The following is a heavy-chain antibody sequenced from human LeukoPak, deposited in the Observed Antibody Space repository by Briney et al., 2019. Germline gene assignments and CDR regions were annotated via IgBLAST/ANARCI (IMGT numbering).Heavy chain of an antibody. CDR1: GGSFSGYY. D-gene: IGHD5-12*01. CDR2: INHSGST. CDR3: ARGFRATDYFDY. J-gene: IGHJ4*02. Sequence: PSETLSLTCAVYGGSFSGYYWSWIRQPPGKGLEWIGEINHSGSTNYNPSLKSRVTISVDTSKNQFSLMLSSMTAADTAVYYCARGFRATDYFDYWGQGTLVTVSS. V-gene: IGHV4-34*01.